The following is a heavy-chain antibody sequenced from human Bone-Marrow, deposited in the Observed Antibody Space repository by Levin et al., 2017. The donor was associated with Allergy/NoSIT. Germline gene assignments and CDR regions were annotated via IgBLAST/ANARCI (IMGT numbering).Heavy chain of an antibody. V-gene: IGHV3-33*05. Sequence: GGSLRLSCAASGFTFSAYGMHWVHQAPGRGLEWVAVISYDESHKYYADSVKGRFTISRDNSKNTLYLQMNSLRAEDTAVYYCTRDRGEWGQFYFDYWGQGTLVTVSS. CDR2: ISYDESHK. D-gene: IGHD1-26*01. CDR1: GFTFSAYG. CDR3: TRDRGEWGQFYFDY. J-gene: IGHJ4*02.